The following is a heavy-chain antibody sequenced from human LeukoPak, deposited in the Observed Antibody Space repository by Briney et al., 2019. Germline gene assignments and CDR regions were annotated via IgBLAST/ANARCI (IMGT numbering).Heavy chain of an antibody. CDR1: GFTFSSYE. Sequence: PGGSLRLSCAASGFTFSSYEMNWVRQAPGKGLEWVSYISSSGSTIYYADSVKGRFTISRDNAKNSLYLQMNSLKTEDTAVYYCGHDFYYMDVWGKGTTVTVSS. D-gene: IGHD3-3*01. V-gene: IGHV3-48*03. J-gene: IGHJ6*03. CDR3: GHDFYYMDV. CDR2: ISSSGSTI.